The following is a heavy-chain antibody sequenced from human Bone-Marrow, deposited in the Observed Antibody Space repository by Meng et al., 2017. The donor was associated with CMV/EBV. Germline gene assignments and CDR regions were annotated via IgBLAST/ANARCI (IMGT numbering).Heavy chain of an antibody. CDR2: MSPNSGNT. V-gene: IGHV1-8*01. J-gene: IGHJ4*02. D-gene: IGHD6-19*01. Sequence: ASVKVSCKASGYTFTSYDINWVRQATGQGLEWMGWMSPNSGNTGYAQKFQGRVTMTRNTSKSTAYMELSSLRAEDTAVYYCARVEMPGYSRGWFFEYWGQGTLVTVSS. CDR3: ARVEMPGYSRGWFFEY. CDR1: GYTFTSYD.